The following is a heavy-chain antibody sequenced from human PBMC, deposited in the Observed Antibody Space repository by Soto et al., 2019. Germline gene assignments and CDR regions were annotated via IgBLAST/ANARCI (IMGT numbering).Heavy chain of an antibody. V-gene: IGHV3-48*01. CDR3: AKDRYGDYGGIDY. CDR1: GFTFSSYS. J-gene: IGHJ4*02. D-gene: IGHD4-17*01. CDR2: ISDTSSDI. Sequence: GGSLRLSCAVSGFTFSSYSMIWVRQAPGKGLEWVSYISDTSSDIYYADSVKGRFTISRDTSKNTLFLQMNSLRAEDTAVYYCAKDRYGDYGGIDYWGQGTMVTVSS.